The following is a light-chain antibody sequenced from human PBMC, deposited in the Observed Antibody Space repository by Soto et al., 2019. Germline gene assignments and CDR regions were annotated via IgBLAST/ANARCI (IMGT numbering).Light chain of an antibody. CDR1: QNIYSW. Sequence: DIQMTQSPSTLSASVGDRVTITCRANQNIYSWLAWNQQKPGKAPKLLLYKASNLESGVPSRFSGSGSGTEFTLTISSLQPDDFATYYCQQYNSFPWTFGQGTKVEIK. CDR2: KAS. CDR3: QQYNSFPWT. V-gene: IGKV1-5*03. J-gene: IGKJ1*01.